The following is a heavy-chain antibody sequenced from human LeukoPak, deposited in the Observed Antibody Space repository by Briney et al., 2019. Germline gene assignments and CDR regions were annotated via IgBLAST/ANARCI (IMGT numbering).Heavy chain of an antibody. J-gene: IGHJ4*02. V-gene: IGHV3-11*06. CDR2: ISSSSRYT. CDR3: ARNFDS. Sequence: VGSLRLSCAASGVTSSEDMGWTRQAPGKGLEWVSYISSSSRYTNYADSVKGRFTTSRDDAKDSVYLQMESLRVEDTAIYYCARNFDSWGQGTLVTVSS. CDR1: GVTSSED.